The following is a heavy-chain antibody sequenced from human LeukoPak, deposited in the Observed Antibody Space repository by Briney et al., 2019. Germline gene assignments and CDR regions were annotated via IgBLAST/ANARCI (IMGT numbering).Heavy chain of an antibody. J-gene: IGHJ3*02. Sequence: SVKVSCKASGGTFSSYAISWVRQAPGQGLEWMGGIIPIFGTANYAQKFQGRVTITADESTSTAYMELSSLRSEGTAVYYCASVMVRGVINDAFDIWGQGTMVTVSS. D-gene: IGHD3-10*01. CDR1: GGTFSSYA. V-gene: IGHV1-69*13. CDR2: IIPIFGTA. CDR3: ASVMVRGVINDAFDI.